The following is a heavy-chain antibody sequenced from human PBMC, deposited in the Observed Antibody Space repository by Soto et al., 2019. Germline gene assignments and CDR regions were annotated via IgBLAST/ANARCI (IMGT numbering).Heavy chain of an antibody. V-gene: IGHV6-1*01. CDR3: ARGEQYSGRIFDY. Sequence: SQTLSLTCAITGDSVSSNSAGGRWVRQSPSRGLEWLGRTYYRSKWYYEYAVSVRGRITINPDTSKNQYSLQLNSVTPEDTAVYFCARGEQYSGRIFDYWGQGTLVTVSS. CDR1: GDSVSSNSAG. CDR2: TYYRSKWYY. D-gene: IGHD1-26*01. J-gene: IGHJ4*01.